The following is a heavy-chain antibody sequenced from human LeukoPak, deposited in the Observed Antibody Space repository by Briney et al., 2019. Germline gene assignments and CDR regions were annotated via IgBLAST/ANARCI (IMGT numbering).Heavy chain of an antibody. V-gene: IGHV3-7*01. CDR1: GFTFSSYW. CDR2: IKQDGSEK. Sequence: GGSLTLSCAASGFTFSSYWMSWVRQAPGKGLEWVANIKQDGSEKYYVDSVKGRFTISRDNAKNALYLQMNSLRAEDTAVYYCARAGGSGYDYYWGQGTLVTVSS. CDR3: ARAGGSGYDYY. J-gene: IGHJ4*02. D-gene: IGHD5-12*01.